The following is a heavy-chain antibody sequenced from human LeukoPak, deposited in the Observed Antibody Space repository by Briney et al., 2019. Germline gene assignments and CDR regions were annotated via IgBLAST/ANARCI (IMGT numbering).Heavy chain of an antibody. J-gene: IGHJ4*02. CDR3: ARAPGGYSGHFDY. CDR2: ISYDGSNK. Sequence: GRSLRLSCAASGFTFSSYAMHWVRQAPGKGLEWVAVISYDGSNKYYADSVKGRFTISRDNSKNTLYLQMNSLRAEDTAVYYCARAPGGYSGHFDYWGQGTLVTVSS. V-gene: IGHV3-30-3*01. CDR1: GFTFSSYA. D-gene: IGHD2-21*01.